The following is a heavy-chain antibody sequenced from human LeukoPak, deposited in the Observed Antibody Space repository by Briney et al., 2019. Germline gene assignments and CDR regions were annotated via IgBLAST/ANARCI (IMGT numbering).Heavy chain of an antibody. Sequence: GGSLRLSCAASGFTFSSYSMNWVRQAPGKGLEWVSYISSSSSTIYYADSMKGRFTISRDNAKNTLYLQMNSLRAEDTAVYYCAREGGYCSSTSCYNYWFDPWGQGTLVTVSS. CDR1: GFTFSSYS. CDR2: ISSSSSTI. V-gene: IGHV3-48*04. CDR3: AREGGYCSSTSCYNYWFDP. D-gene: IGHD2-2*02. J-gene: IGHJ5*02.